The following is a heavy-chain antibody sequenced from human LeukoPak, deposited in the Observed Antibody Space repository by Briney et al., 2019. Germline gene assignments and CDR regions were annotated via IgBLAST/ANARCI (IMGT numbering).Heavy chain of an antibody. J-gene: IGHJ5*02. D-gene: IGHD1-26*01. V-gene: IGHV4-61*02. Sequence: PSETLSLTCTVSGGSISSGSYYWSWIRQPAGKGLEWIGRIYTSGSTNYNPSLKSRVTISVDTSKNQFSLKLSSVTAADTAVYYCARMELLHWFDPWGQGTLVTVSS. CDR1: GGSISSGSYY. CDR3: ARMELLHWFDP. CDR2: IYTSGST.